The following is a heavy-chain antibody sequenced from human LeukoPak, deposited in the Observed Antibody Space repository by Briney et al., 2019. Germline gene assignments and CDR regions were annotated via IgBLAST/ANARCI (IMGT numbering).Heavy chain of an antibody. J-gene: IGHJ4*02. Sequence: SQTLSLTCTVSGGSVSSGDYYWSWIRQPPGKGLEWIGYMYYSGSTYYNPSLKSRVTISVDTSKNQFSLRLSSVTAADTAVYYCVRRMVGAIRPFDYWGQGTQVTVSS. CDR2: MYYSGST. V-gene: IGHV4-30-4*01. CDR3: VRRMVGAIRPFDY. CDR1: GGSVSSGDYY. D-gene: IGHD1-26*01.